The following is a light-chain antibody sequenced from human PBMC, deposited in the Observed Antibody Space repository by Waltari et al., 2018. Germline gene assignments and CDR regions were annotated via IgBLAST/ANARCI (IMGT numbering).Light chain of an antibody. Sequence: SYELTQPPSVSVSPGQTASITCFGDKLGDKYACCYQQKPGQSPVLVIYQDIKRPSGIPERFSGSISGNTATLTISGTQAMDEADYYCQAWDSSTVVFGGGTKLTVL. J-gene: IGLJ2*01. V-gene: IGLV3-1*01. CDR3: QAWDSSTVV. CDR2: QDI. CDR1: KLGDKY.